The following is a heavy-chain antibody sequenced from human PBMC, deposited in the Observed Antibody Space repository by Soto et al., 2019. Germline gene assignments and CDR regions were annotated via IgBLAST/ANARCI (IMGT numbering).Heavy chain of an antibody. Sequence: ASVKVSCKASGYSSTNNDVSWVRQATGQGLEWMGWMNPGSGDTGYAQKFQGRVTMTRDISIATAYMELSSLRSDDTAIYYCARMETFGSLNWFDPWGQGTLVTVSS. V-gene: IGHV1-8*01. J-gene: IGHJ5*02. CDR1: GYSSTNND. CDR2: MNPGSGDT. CDR3: ARMETFGSLNWFDP. D-gene: IGHD3-16*01.